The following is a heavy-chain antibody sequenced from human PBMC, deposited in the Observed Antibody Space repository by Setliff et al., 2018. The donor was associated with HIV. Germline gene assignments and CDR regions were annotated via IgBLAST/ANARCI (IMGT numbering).Heavy chain of an antibody. V-gene: IGHV4-4*09. CDR1: GDSISNYY. J-gene: IGHJ4*02. Sequence: ETLSLTCPVSGDSISNYYWSWVRQPPGKGLEWIGYIYTSGSTNYNPSLKSRVTISVDTSKNQFSLKLSSVTAADTAVYYCARGLSFYDPGGFDYWGQGTLVTVSS. CDR2: IYTSGST. D-gene: IGHD3-22*01. CDR3: ARGLSFYDPGGFDY.